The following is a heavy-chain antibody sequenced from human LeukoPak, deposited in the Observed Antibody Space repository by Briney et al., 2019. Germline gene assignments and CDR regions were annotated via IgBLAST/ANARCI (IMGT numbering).Heavy chain of an antibody. CDR2: IYYSGTT. CDR1: GGSIISYY. Sequence: PSETLSLTCTASGGSIISYYWSWIRRPPGEGLEWIGHIYYSGTTNYNPSLKSRVTISVDTSKTQFSLKLNSVTAADTAVYYCARASRYSCIDYWGQGTLVTVSS. CDR3: ARASRYSCIDY. J-gene: IGHJ4*02. D-gene: IGHD3-3*01. V-gene: IGHV4-59*01.